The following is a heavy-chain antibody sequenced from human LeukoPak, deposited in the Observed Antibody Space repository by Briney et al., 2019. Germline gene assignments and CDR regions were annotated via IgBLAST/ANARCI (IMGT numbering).Heavy chain of an antibody. V-gene: IGHV1-69*13. CDR2: IIPIFGTA. J-gene: IGHJ4*02. Sequence: SVKVSCKASGGTFSSYATSWVRQAPGQGLEWMGGIIPIFGTANYAQKFQGRVTITADESTSTAYMELSSLRSEDTAVYYCASCSSTSCYTGFDYWGQGTLVTVSS. D-gene: IGHD2-2*02. CDR1: GGTFSSYA. CDR3: ASCSSTSCYTGFDY.